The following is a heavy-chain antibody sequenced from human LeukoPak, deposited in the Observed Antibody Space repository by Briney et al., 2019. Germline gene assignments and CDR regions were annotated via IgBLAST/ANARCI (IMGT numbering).Heavy chain of an antibody. Sequence: ASVTVSCKASGYSFTAYSIVWVRQAPGQGLEWMGWIHPHSGGTAYGKTFQGRVTMTRDTSISTAYMELNSLGSDDAAVYYCARLGTGYSLSYWGQGTLVTVSS. V-gene: IGHV1-2*02. D-gene: IGHD5-18*01. CDR3: ARLGTGYSLSY. CDR1: GYSFTAYS. CDR2: IHPHSGGT. J-gene: IGHJ4*02.